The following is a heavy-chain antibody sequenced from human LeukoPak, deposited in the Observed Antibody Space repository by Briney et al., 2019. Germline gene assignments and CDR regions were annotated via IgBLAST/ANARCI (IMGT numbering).Heavy chain of an antibody. Sequence: GGSLRLSCAASGLTFSTYTMYWVRQAPGKGLECVSAITGSGGSTYYADSVKGRFTISRDNSKNTLYLQMSSLRAEDTAVYYCVRDQRGGSSGYYDSWGQGTLVTVSS. CDR1: GLTFSTYT. V-gene: IGHV3-64D*06. D-gene: IGHD3-22*01. CDR3: VRDQRGGSSGYYDS. CDR2: ITGSGGST. J-gene: IGHJ4*02.